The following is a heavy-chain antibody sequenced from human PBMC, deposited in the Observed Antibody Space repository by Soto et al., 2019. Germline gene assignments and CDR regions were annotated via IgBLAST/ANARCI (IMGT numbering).Heavy chain of an antibody. V-gene: IGHV4-39*01. CDR1: GGSISSSSYY. D-gene: IGHD3-16*01. CDR3: AGHGGFWGGERKDY. CDR2: IYYSGST. Sequence: QLQLQESGPGLVKPSETLSLTCTVSGGSISSSSYYWGWIRQPPGKGLEWIGSIYYSGSTYYNPSPKSRVTISVNTSKNQFPLKLGFVPAADPAVYYCAGHGGFWGGERKDYWGQGTLVTVSS. J-gene: IGHJ4*02.